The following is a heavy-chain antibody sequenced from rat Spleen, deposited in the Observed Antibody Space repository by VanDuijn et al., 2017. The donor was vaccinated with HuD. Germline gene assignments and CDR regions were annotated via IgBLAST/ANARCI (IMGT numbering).Heavy chain of an antibody. CDR3: ARSRYTPDYYYEGFFDY. D-gene: IGHD1-6*01. CDR2: ISYSGGT. CDR1: FYSITSSY. Sequence: EVQLQESGPGLVKPSQSLSLTCSVTFYSITSSYRWNWIRKFPGNKMEWMGYISYSGGTGYNPSLKSRISITGDTSKNQFFLQLNSVTTEDTATYYCARSRYTPDYYYEGFFDYWGQGVMVTVSS. V-gene: IGHV3-1*01. J-gene: IGHJ2*01.